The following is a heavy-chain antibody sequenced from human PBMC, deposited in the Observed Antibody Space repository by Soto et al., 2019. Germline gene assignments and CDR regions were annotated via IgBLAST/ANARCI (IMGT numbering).Heavy chain of an antibody. Sequence: ASVKVSCKASGFTFTSSAVQWVRQARGQRLEWIGWIVVGSGNTNYAQKFQERVTITRDMSTSTAYMELSSLRSEDTAVYYCARDMSGGTYNYYYGMDVWGQGTTVTVSS. J-gene: IGHJ6*02. D-gene: IGHD1-26*01. CDR3: ARDMSGGTYNYYYGMDV. V-gene: IGHV1-58*01. CDR2: IVVGSGNT. CDR1: GFTFTSSA.